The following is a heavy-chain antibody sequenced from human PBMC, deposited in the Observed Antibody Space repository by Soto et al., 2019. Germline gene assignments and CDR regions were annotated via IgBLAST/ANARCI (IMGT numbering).Heavy chain of an antibody. Sequence: PGGSLRLSCAASRFTFSNYGMNWVRQAPGKWLEWVSGVTATGGSTYYAESVKGRFTISRDNSRNTLFLQMDSLRVEDTAVYYCTKGTVGGSPMDYWGQGXLVTVYS. D-gene: IGHD1-26*01. J-gene: IGHJ4*02. CDR2: VTATGGST. CDR1: RFTFSNYG. CDR3: TKGTVGGSPMDY. V-gene: IGHV3-23*01.